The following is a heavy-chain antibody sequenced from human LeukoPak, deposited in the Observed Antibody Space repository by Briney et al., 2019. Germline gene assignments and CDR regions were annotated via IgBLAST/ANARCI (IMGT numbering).Heavy chain of an antibody. Sequence: EASVKVSCKASGYTFTSYVIHWVRQAPGQRLEWMGWINAGDGNTKYSQEFQGRVTITRDTSASTAYMELSSLRSEDTAVYYCAREATSSGLYWGQGTLVTVSS. CDR1: GYTFTSYV. V-gene: IGHV1-3*03. D-gene: IGHD6-19*01. J-gene: IGHJ4*02. CDR2: INAGDGNT. CDR3: AREATSSGLY.